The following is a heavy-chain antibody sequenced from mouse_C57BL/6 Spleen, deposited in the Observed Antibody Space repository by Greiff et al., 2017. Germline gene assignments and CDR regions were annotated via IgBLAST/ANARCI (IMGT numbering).Heavy chain of an antibody. V-gene: IGHV1-55*01. D-gene: IGHD1-1*01. J-gene: IGHJ1*03. CDR1: GYTFTSYW. CDR3: ARYPPITTVVAHWYFDV. CDR2: IYPGSGST. Sequence: QVQLQQPGAELVKPGASVKMSCKASGYTFTSYWITWVKQRPGQGLEWIGDIYPGSGSTNYNEKFKSKATLTVDTSSSTAYMQLSSLTSEDSAVYYCARYPPITTVVAHWYFDVWGTGTTVTVSS.